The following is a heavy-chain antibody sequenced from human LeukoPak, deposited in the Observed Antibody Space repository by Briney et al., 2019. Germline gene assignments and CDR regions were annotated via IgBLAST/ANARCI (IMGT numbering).Heavy chain of an antibody. CDR2: IYYSGST. Sequence: SETLSLTCTVSGGSISSSSYYWGWIRQPPGKGLEWIGSIYYSGSTYYNPSLKSRVTISVDTSKNQFSLKLSSVTAADTVFYFRQRTAYDILTGYYNVDYWGQGTLVTVSS. V-gene: IGHV4-39*01. D-gene: IGHD3-9*01. CDR3: QRTAYDILTGYYNVDY. J-gene: IGHJ4*02. CDR1: GGSISSSSYY.